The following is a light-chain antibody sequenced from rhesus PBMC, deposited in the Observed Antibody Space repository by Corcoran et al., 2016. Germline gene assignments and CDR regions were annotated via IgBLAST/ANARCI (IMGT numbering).Light chain of an antibody. J-gene: IGKJ4*01. CDR2: WAS. Sequence: DIVMTQSPDSLAVSLGERVIINCKSSQSLLYSSNNKNYLAWYQQKPGQAPKLLIYWASTRESGVPNRVRGEGSGTDFTLTISGLQAEDVAVYYCQQYYNTPLTFGGGTKVEIK. V-gene: IGKV4-1*01. CDR1: QSLLYSSNNKNY. CDR3: QQYYNTPLT.